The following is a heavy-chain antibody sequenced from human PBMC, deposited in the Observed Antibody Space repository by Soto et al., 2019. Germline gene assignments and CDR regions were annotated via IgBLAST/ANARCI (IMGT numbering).Heavy chain of an antibody. V-gene: IGHV4-39*01. CDR3: ARHRGYYDILTGYYTDLNFDY. D-gene: IGHD3-9*01. Sequence: PSETLSLTCTVSGGSISSSSYYWGWIRQPPGKGLEGIGSIYYSGTTYYNPSLKSRVTISVDTSKNQFSLKLSSVTAADTAVYYCARHRGYYDILTGYYTDLNFDYWGQGTLVTVSS. J-gene: IGHJ4*02. CDR1: GGSISSSSYY. CDR2: IYYSGTT.